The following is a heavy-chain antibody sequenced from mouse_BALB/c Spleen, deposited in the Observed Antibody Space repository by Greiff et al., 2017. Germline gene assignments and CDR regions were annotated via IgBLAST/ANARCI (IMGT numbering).Heavy chain of an antibody. V-gene: IGHV5-17*02. D-gene: IGHD1-1*01. CDR3: ARDYYGSSYY. CDR1: GFTFSSFG. Sequence: EVKLMESGGGLVQPGGSRKLSCAASGFTFSSFGMHWVSQAPEKGLEWVAYISSGSSTIYYADTVKGRFTISRDNPKNTLFLQMTRLRSEDTAMYYCARDYYGSSYYWGQGTLVTVSA. J-gene: IGHJ3*01. CDR2: ISSGSSTI.